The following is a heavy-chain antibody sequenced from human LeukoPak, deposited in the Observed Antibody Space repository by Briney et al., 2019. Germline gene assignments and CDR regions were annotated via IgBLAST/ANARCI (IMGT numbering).Heavy chain of an antibody. J-gene: IGHJ4*02. V-gene: IGHV1-8*03. Sequence: VSVKVSCKTSGYTFTNFDINWVRQATGQRLEWLGWMNPYTGKTGYAQKFQGRVTFTGDTSIRTAYMEVSSLTSEDTAVYYFARAPTPFYYDSSAYYSDFWGQGTLVTVSS. CDR2: MNPYTGKT. CDR1: GYTFTNFD. D-gene: IGHD6-25*01. CDR3: ARAPTPFYYDSSAYYSDF.